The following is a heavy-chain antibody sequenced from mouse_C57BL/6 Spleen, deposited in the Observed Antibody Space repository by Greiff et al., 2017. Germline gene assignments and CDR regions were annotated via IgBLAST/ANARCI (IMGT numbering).Heavy chain of an antibody. Sequence: EVKLVESGGGLVKPGGSLKLSCAASGFTFSSYAMSWVRQTPEKRLEWVATISDGGSYTYYPDNVKGRFTISRDNAKNNLYLQMSHLKSEDTAMYYCARDKDYGSSYGAWFAYWGQGTLVTVSA. V-gene: IGHV5-4*01. CDR3: ARDKDYGSSYGAWFAY. J-gene: IGHJ3*01. CDR1: GFTFSSYA. D-gene: IGHD1-1*01. CDR2: ISDGGSYT.